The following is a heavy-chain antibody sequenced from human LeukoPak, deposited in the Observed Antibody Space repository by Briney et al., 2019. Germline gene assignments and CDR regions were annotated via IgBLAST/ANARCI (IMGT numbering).Heavy chain of an antibody. J-gene: IGHJ4*02. CDR3: ARGAIAVAGTGRDYFDY. CDR1: GFTFSSYW. D-gene: IGHD6-19*01. CDR2: IKQDGSEK. Sequence: GGSLRLSCAASGFTFSSYWMSWVRQAPGKGLEWVANIKQDGSEKYYADSVKGRFTISRDNSKNTLYLQMNSLRAEDTAVYYCARGAIAVAGTGRDYFDYWGQGTLVTVSS. V-gene: IGHV3-7*01.